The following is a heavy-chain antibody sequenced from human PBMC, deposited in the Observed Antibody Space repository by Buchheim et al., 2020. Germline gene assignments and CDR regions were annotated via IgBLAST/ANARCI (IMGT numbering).Heavy chain of an antibody. D-gene: IGHD6-6*01. CDR3: ARGPRSITWFDP. J-gene: IGHJ5*02. Sequence: QVQLQESGPGLAKPSETLSLTCTVSGGSVSSGNYYWSWIRQPPGKGLEWIGSIYYSGNTNYNPSLKSRVTISVDTSTNQFSLKLISWTAADTAVYYWARGPRSITWFDPWGQGTL. CDR1: GGSVSSGNYY. V-gene: IGHV4-61*01. CDR2: IYYSGNT.